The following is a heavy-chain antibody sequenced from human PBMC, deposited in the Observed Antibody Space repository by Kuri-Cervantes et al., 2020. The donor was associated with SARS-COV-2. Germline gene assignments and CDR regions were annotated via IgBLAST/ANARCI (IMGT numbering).Heavy chain of an antibody. D-gene: IGHD6-19*01. J-gene: IGHJ4*02. CDR3: ARDPAVAGYFDY. Sequence: GESLKISCAASGFTVSSNYMSWVRQAPGKGLEWVSVIYSGGSTYYADSVKGRFTISRDNSKNTLYLQMNSLRAEDTAVYYCARDPAVAGYFDYWGQGTLVTVSS. CDR1: GFTVSSNY. V-gene: IGHV3-66*01. CDR2: IYSGGST.